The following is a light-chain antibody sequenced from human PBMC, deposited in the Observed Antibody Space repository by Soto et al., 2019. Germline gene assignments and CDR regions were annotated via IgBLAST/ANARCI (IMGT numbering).Light chain of an antibody. Sequence: QPVLTQSPSASASLGASVKLTCTLSCGHSTYAIAWHQQQPEKGPRYLMKLNSDGRHSKGDGIPDRFSGSSSGAERYLTISSLQSEDEADYYCQTWGTGIHVVFGGGTKLTVL. CDR3: QTWGTGIHVV. CDR1: CGHSTYA. J-gene: IGLJ2*01. V-gene: IGLV4-69*01. CDR2: LNSDGRH.